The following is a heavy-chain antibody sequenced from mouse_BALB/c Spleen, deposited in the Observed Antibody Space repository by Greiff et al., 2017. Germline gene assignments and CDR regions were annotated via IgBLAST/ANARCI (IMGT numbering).Heavy chain of an antibody. CDR1: GFSLTSYG. J-gene: IGHJ4*01. CDR2: IWAGGST. Sequence: VQGVESGPGLVAPSQSLSITCTVSGFSLTSYGVHWVRQPPGKGLEWLGVIWAGGSTNYNSALMSRLSISKDNSKSQVFLKMNSLQTDDTAMYYWDRDRWGIYYDASEAMDYWGQGTSVTVSS. V-gene: IGHV2-9*02. D-gene: IGHD2-4*01. CDR3: DRDRWGIYYDASEAMDY.